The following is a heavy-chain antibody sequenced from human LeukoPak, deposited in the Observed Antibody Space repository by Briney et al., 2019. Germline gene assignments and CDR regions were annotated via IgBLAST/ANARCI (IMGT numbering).Heavy chain of an antibody. CDR1: GFTFSSYS. CDR3: AREYSSSWYAYYYYGMDV. Sequence: PGGPLRLSCAASGFTFSSYSMNWVRQAPGKGLEWVSSISSSSSYIYYADSVKGRFTISRDNAKNSLYLQMNSLRAEDTAVYYCAREYSSSWYAYYYYGMDVWGQGTTVTVSS. V-gene: IGHV3-21*01. D-gene: IGHD6-13*01. J-gene: IGHJ6*02. CDR2: ISSSSSYI.